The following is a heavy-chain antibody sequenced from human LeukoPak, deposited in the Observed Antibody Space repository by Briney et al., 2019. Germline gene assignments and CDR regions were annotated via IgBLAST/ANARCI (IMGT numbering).Heavy chain of an antibody. CDR2: ISYDGSNK. J-gene: IGHJ4*02. V-gene: IGHV3-30*19. Sequence: GGSLRLSCAASGFTFSSYGMHWVRQAPGKGLEWEAVISYDGSNKYYADSVKGRFTISRDNSKNTLYLQMNSLRAEDTAVYYCARASHTFGGVIAPFDYWGQGTLVTVSS. CDR1: GFTFSSYG. CDR3: ARASHTFGGVIAPFDY. D-gene: IGHD3-16*02.